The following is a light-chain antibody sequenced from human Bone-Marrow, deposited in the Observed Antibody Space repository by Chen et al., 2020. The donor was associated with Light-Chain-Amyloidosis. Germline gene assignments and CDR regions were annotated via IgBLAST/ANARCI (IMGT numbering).Light chain of an antibody. CDR2: AAS. CDR1: QGIRSW. Sequence: DIQMTQSPSSVSASVGDRVTITCRASQGIRSWLAWYQQKPGKAPKLLIYAASSLQSGVPSRFSGSGTGTDFTRSSSSLQPEDFATYYGRQANSFPWYAFGQGTKLGIK. J-gene: IGKJ2*01. CDR3: RQANSFPWYA. V-gene: IGKV1-12*02.